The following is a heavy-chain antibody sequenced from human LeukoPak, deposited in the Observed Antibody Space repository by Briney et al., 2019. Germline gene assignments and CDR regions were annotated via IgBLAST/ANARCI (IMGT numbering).Heavy chain of an antibody. CDR1: GCTFSSYT. J-gene: IGHJ4*02. V-gene: IGHV1-69*02. D-gene: IGHD2-2*01. CDR3: AIFIVVVPAATLGVDY. CDR2: IIPILGIA. Sequence: VASVKVSCKASGCTFSSYTISWVRQAPGQGLEWMGRIIPILGIANYAQKFQGRVTITADKSTSTAYMELSSLRSEDTAVYYCAIFIVVVPAATLGVDYWGQGTLVTVSS.